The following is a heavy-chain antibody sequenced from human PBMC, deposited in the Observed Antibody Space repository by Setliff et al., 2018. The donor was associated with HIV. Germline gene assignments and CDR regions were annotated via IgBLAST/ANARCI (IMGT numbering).Heavy chain of an antibody. CDR3: ARGESGYSSSWYPLPFDY. D-gene: IGHD6-13*01. CDR2: IFYSGST. J-gene: IGHJ4*02. V-gene: IGHV4-31*03. Sequence: PSETLSLTCNVSGGSITSGGYYWHWIRQHPGKGLEWIGYIFYSGSTYYNPSLKSRVTISLDTSENQFSLKLSSVTAADTAVYYCARGESGYSSSWYPLPFDYWGQGTLVTVSS. CDR1: GGSITSGGYY.